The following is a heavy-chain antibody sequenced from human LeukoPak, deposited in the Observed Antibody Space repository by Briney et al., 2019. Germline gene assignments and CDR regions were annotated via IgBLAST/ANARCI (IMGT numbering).Heavy chain of an antibody. D-gene: IGHD2-8*01. CDR2: IIPIFGTA. CDR3: ARGCMLFFSMDY. J-gene: IGHJ4*02. V-gene: IGHV1-69*13. Sequence: GASVKVSCKASGGTFSSYAISWVRRAPGQGLEWMGGIIPIFGTANYAQKFQGRVTITADESTSTAYMELSSLRSEDTAVYYCARGCMLFFSMDYWGQGTLVTVSS. CDR1: GGTFSSYA.